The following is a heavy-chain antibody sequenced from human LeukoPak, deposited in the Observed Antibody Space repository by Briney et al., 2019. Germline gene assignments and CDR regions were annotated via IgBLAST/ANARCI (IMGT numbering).Heavy chain of an antibody. J-gene: IGHJ4*02. D-gene: IGHD1-26*01. Sequence: SETLSLTRTVSGGSISSGTYYWSWIRQPAGKGLEWIGRIYTSGTTNYNPSLKSRVTISVDTSKNQFSLKLSSVTAADTAVYYCASLYSGSYSFDYWGQGTLVTVSS. CDR3: ASLYSGSYSFDY. V-gene: IGHV4-61*02. CDR2: IYTSGTT. CDR1: GGSISSGTYY.